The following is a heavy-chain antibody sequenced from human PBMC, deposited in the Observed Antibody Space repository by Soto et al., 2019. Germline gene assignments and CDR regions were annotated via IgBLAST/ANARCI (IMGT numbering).Heavy chain of an antibody. CDR2: INHSGST. V-gene: IGHV4-34*01. CDR1: GGSFSGYY. J-gene: IGHJ4*02. D-gene: IGHD3-10*01. Sequence: KASETLSLTCAVYGGSFSGYYWSWIRQPPGKGLEWIGEINHSGSTNYNPSLKSRVTISVDTSKNQFSLKLSSVTAADTAVYYCARGLPTLLWFGEWSLAFDYWGQGTLVTVSS. CDR3: ARGLPTLLWFGEWSLAFDY.